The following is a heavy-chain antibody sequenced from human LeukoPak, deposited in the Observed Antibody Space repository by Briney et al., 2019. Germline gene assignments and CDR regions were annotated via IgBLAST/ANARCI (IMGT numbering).Heavy chain of an antibody. CDR3: ARGMVAGDY. Sequence: QPGGTLRLSCAASGFTFSTYGMSWVRQAPGKGLEWVSAISGSGGSTYYADSVKGRFTISRDNAKNSLYLQMDSLRAEDTAVYYCARGMVAGDYWGQGTLVTVSS. D-gene: IGHD6-19*01. J-gene: IGHJ4*02. CDR1: GFTFSTYG. V-gene: IGHV3-23*01. CDR2: ISGSGGST.